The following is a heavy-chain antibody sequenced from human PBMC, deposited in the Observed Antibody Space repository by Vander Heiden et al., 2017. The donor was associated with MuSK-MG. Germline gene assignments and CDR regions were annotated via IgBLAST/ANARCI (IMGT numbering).Heavy chain of an antibody. CDR2: ISYDGSNK. V-gene: IGHV3-30*03. D-gene: IGHD1-26*01. CDR1: GFTFSSYG. J-gene: IGHJ3*02. CDR3: AAGVGMGAPTGDVGAFDI. Sequence: QVQLVESGGGVVQPGRSLRLCCAASGFTFSSYGMHWVRQAPGKGLEWVAVISYDGSNKYYADSVKGRFTISRDNSKNTLYLQMNSLRAEDTAVYYCAAGVGMGAPTGDVGAFDIWGQGTMVTVSS.